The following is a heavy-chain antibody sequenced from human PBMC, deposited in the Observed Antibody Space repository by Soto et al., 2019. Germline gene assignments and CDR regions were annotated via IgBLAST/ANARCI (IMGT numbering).Heavy chain of an antibody. D-gene: IGHD6-13*01. CDR1: GYTFTSYG. Sequence: QVQLVQSGAEVKNPGPSVKVSCKASGYTFTSYGISWVRQAPGHGLEWMGWISAYNGNTNYAQKLQRRVTMTTNTPTSKAYMELRSLRSADTAVYYCARDLAAGTCDYWGQGTLVTVSS. J-gene: IGHJ4*02. CDR3: ARDLAAGTCDY. V-gene: IGHV1-18*01. CDR2: ISAYNGNT.